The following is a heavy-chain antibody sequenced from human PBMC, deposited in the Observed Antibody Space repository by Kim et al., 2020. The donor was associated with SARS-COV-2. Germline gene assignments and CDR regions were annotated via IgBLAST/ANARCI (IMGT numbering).Heavy chain of an antibody. D-gene: IGHD2-2*01. CDR1: GGSISSSSYY. CDR3: ARHKGYCSSTSCYGTLYFDC. V-gene: IGHV4-39*01. Sequence: SETLSLTCTVSGGSISSSSYYWGWIRQPPGKGLEWIGSIYYSGTTYYNTSLNSRVTMSVDTSKNQFSLNLSSVTAADTAVYYCARHKGYCSSTSCYGTLYFDCWGQGTLVTVSS. J-gene: IGHJ4*02. CDR2: IYYSGTT.